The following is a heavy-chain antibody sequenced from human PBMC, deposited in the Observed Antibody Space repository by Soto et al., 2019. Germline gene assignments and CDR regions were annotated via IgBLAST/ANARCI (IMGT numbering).Heavy chain of an antibody. V-gene: IGHV3-13*01. D-gene: IGHD3-10*01. CDR3: ARVAGITMVRGPRDYYYGMDV. CDR1: GFTFSSYD. J-gene: IGHJ6*02. CDR2: IGTAGDT. Sequence: PGGSLRLSCAASGFTFSSYDMHWVRQATGKGLEWVSAIGTAGDTYHPGSVKGRFTISRENAKNSLYLQMNSLRAEDTAVYYCARVAGITMVRGPRDYYYGMDVWGQGTTVTVSS.